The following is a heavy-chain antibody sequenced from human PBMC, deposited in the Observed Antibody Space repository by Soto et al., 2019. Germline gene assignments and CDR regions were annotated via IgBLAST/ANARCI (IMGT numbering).Heavy chain of an antibody. CDR3: ARQVVTASSPIYYFDY. V-gene: IGHV1-69*02. CDR1: GGTFSSYT. J-gene: IGHJ4*02. CDR2: IIPILGIA. D-gene: IGHD2-21*02. Sequence: SVKVSCKASGGTFSSYTISWVRQAPGQGLEWMGRIIPILGIANYAQKFQGRVTITADKSTSTAYMELSSLRSEDTAVYYCARQVVTASSPIYYFDYWGQGTLVTVSS.